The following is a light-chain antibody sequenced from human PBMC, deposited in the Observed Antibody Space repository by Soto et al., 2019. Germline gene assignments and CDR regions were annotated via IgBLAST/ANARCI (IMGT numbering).Light chain of an antibody. CDR3: QQANSFPIT. J-gene: IGKJ5*01. CDR1: QGIGGW. CDR2: TAS. Sequence: QRPQSPSSESASVVDAFTSWWRASQGIGGWLAWYQQKPGKAPKLLIYTASSLQSGVPSRFSGSGSGTDFTLTISSLQPEDFATYYCQQANSFPITFGQGTRLEIK. V-gene: IGKV1-12*01.